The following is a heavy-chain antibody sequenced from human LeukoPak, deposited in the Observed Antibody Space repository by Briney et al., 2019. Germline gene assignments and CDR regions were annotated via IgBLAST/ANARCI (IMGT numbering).Heavy chain of an antibody. V-gene: IGHV4-34*01. CDR2: IYYSGST. J-gene: IGHJ4*02. CDR3: ARDLYCSSTSCNPY. D-gene: IGHD2-2*01. Sequence: PSETLSLTCAVYGGSFSGYYWSWIRQPPGKGLEWIGSIYYSGSTYYNPSLKSRVTISVDTSKNQFSLKLSSVTAADTAVYYCARDLYCSSTSCNPYWGQGTLVTVSS. CDR1: GGSFSGYY.